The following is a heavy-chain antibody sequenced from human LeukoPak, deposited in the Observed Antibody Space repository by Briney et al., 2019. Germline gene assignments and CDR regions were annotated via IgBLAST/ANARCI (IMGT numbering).Heavy chain of an antibody. D-gene: IGHD2-15*01. V-gene: IGHV3-49*04. Sequence: GGSLRLSCAASGFTFSNAWMSWVRQAPGKGLEWVGFIRSKGYGGTPEYAASVKDRFTISRDDSKSIAYLQMNSLKTEDTAVYYCTKDQTPYNWGQGTLVTVSS. CDR3: TKDQTPYN. J-gene: IGHJ4*02. CDR1: GFTFSNAW. CDR2: IRSKGYGGTP.